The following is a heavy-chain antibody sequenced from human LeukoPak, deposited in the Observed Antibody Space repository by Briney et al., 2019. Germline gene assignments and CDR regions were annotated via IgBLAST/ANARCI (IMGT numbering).Heavy chain of an antibody. Sequence: SETLSLTCTVSGASISDYFWSWIRQPPGKGLEWIGYISSSGNTNYNPSLKSRVTISVDTSKNRFSLKLSSVTAADTAVFYCARGGGAVAGFDYWGQGTLVTVSS. J-gene: IGHJ4*02. CDR1: GASISDYF. CDR3: ARGGGAVAGFDY. V-gene: IGHV4-59*01. CDR2: ISSSGNT. D-gene: IGHD6-19*01.